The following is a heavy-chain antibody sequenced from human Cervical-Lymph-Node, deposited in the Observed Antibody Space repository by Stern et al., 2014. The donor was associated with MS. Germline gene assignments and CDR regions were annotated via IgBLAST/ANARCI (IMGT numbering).Heavy chain of an antibody. V-gene: IGHV5-51*01. Sequence: EVQLVESGAEVKKPGESLKISCAGSGYSFISYWIAWGRQMPGKGLEGMGIIDPRDSDTRYSPSFQGQAPISADKSISTAYLQWSSLKASDTAMYYCARLMVDSSGWGYFDLWGQGTLVTVSS. J-gene: IGHJ4*03. CDR2: IDPRDSDT. D-gene: IGHD6-19*01. CDR1: GYSFISYW. CDR3: ARLMVDSSGWGYFDL.